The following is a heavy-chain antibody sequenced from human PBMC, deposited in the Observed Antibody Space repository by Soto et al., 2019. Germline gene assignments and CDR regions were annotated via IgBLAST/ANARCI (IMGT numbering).Heavy chain of an antibody. J-gene: IGHJ6*02. D-gene: IGHD1-1*01. CDR1: GYTSSSYG. CDR3: ATNEEPKDDEPYYYGWDV. CDR2: ISVFNGDT. V-gene: IGHV1-18*01. Sequence: ASVKVSCKAIGYTSSSYGIKWVRQAPGQGLEWMGWISVFNGDTKYAQKFQGRVAITKDPGTSTAHMELRSLRSDDAAVYFCATNEEPKDDEPYYYGWDVWGQGTRVTVSS.